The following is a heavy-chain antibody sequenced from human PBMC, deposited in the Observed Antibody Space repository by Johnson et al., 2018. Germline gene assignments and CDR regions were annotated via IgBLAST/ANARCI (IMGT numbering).Heavy chain of an antibody. Sequence: QVQLVQSGAAVKKPGSSVKVSCKASGGTFSSYAISWVRQAPGPGLEWMGGIIPIFGPANSAQKFQCRVTITADASTSTAYMEMSSLRSEATAVYYCARDSGGSYYGDVQHWGQGTLVTVSS. D-gene: IGHD1-26*01. J-gene: IGHJ1*01. CDR3: ARDSGGSYYGDVQH. CDR1: GGTFSSYA. V-gene: IGHV1-69*01. CDR2: IIPIFGPA.